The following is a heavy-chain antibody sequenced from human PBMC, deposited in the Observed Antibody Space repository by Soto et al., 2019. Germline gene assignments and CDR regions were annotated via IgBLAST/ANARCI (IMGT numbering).Heavy chain of an antibody. V-gene: IGHV4-39*01. Sequence: QLQLQESGPGLVRPSEPLSLTCTVSGGSVSNNNYYWVWIRQPPGKGLEWIGSIYYSGSTYYNSSLKSRVTVSVDTSTNQFALKVNSVTAADTAVYYCARHRRNFDAGGGNYNFDFWGQGTLVNVSS. CDR2: IYYSGST. CDR3: ARHRRNFDAGGGNYNFDF. J-gene: IGHJ4*02. D-gene: IGHD2-8*02. CDR1: GGSVSNNNYY.